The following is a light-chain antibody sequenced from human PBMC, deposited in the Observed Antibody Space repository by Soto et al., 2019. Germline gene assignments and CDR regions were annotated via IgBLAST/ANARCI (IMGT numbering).Light chain of an antibody. Sequence: EIVMTQSPATLSVSPWEIATLSCRASQSVSSNLAWYQQRRGQAPRLLIYDASNRATGIPARFSGSGSGTDFSLTISSLEPEDFAVYYCQQRSSWPLTFGGGTKVDI. J-gene: IGKJ4*01. V-gene: IGKV3-11*01. CDR1: QSVSSN. CDR2: DAS. CDR3: QQRSSWPLT.